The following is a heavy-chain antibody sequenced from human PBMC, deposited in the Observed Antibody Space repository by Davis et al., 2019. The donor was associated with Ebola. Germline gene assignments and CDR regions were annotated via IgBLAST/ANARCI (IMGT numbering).Heavy chain of an antibody. CDR3: ARLSSIAARNYYYYGMDV. Sequence: SETLSLTCTVSGASINSGGYYWSWIRQPPGKGLEWIGEINHSGSTNYNPSLKSRVTISVDTSKNQFSLKLSSVTAADTAVYYCARLSSIAARNYYYYGMDVWGQGTTVTVSS. J-gene: IGHJ6*02. V-gene: IGHV4-34*01. D-gene: IGHD6-6*01. CDR1: GASINSGGYY. CDR2: INHSGST.